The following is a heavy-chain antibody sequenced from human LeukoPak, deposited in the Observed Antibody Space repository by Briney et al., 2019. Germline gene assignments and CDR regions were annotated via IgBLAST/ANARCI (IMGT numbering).Heavy chain of an antibody. CDR1: GFTFSSYA. CDR2: ISGSGGST. V-gene: IGHV3-23*01. Sequence: GGSLRLSCAASGFTFSSYAMSWVRQAPGKGLEWVSAISGSGGSTYYADSVKGRFTISRDNSKNTLYLQMNSLRAEDTAVYYCAKMSAPYYYYYYMDVWGKGTTVTISS. CDR3: AKMSAPYYYYYYMDV. J-gene: IGHJ6*03.